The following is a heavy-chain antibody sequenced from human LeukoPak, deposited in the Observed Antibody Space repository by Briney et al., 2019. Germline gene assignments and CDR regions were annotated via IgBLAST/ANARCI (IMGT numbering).Heavy chain of an antibody. CDR3: ARTYYDFWSGRNWFDP. CDR2: IYYSGST. D-gene: IGHD3-3*01. J-gene: IGHJ5*02. Sequence: SETLSLTCTVSGGSISSYYWSWIRQPPGKGLEWIGYIYYSGSTNYNPSLKSRVTISVDTSKNQFSLKLSSVTAADTAVYYCARTYYDFWSGRNWFDPWGQGTLVTVPS. CDR1: GGSISSYY. V-gene: IGHV4-59*01.